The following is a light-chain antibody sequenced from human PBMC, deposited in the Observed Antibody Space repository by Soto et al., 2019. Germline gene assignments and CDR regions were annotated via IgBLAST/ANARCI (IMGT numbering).Light chain of an antibody. CDR3: QQYGSSLSST. J-gene: IGKJ5*01. CDR1: QSVSSRY. V-gene: IGKV3-20*01. Sequence: EIVLTQAPGTLSLSPGERATLSCRASQSVSSRYLAWYQQKPGQAPRLLLYGASSRATGIPDRCSGSGSGTDFTLTISRLEPEDFAVYYCQQYGSSLSSTFGQGTRLEIK. CDR2: GAS.